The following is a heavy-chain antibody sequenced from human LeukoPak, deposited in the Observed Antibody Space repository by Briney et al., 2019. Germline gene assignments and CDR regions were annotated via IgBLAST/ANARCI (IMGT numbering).Heavy chain of an antibody. CDR3: ARENNGASGPSSTSLYYFDY. Sequence: GGSLRLSCAASGFTFSSYWMSWVRQAPGGRLEWVSAITGSGTSTYYAGSVKGRFTISRDNSRNILFLQMNSLNVEDTAVYYCARENNGASGPSSTSLYYFDYWGQGTLVTVSS. CDR1: GFTFSSYW. J-gene: IGHJ4*02. D-gene: IGHD2-2*01. CDR2: ITGSGTST. V-gene: IGHV3-23*01.